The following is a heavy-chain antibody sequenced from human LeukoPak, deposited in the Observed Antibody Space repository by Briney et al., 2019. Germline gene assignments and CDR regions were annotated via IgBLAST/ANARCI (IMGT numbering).Heavy chain of an antibody. CDR3: ARDDGIRTVDY. CDR1: GFTFRSYW. D-gene: IGHD5-18*01. Sequence: PGGSLRLSCAASGFTFRSYWMSWVRQAPGKGLEWVANIKEDGSDKYYVGSVKGRFTISRDNAKNSLYLQMNSLRVEDTAVYYCARDDGIRTVDYWGQGALVTVSS. V-gene: IGHV3-7*03. CDR2: IKEDGSDK. J-gene: IGHJ4*02.